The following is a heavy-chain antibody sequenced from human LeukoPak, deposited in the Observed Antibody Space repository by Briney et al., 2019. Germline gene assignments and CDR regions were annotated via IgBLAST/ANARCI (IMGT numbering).Heavy chain of an antibody. CDR3: ARDGAGYCSGGSCPGSYFDY. D-gene: IGHD2-15*01. CDR2: INPSGGRA. Sequence: GASVKVSCKASGYTFTSLYMHWVRQAPGQGLEWMGIINPSGGRASYAQKFQGRVTITADKSTSTAYMELSSLRSEDTAVYYCARDGAGYCSGGSCPGSYFDYWGQGTLVTISS. V-gene: IGHV1-46*01. CDR1: GYTFTSLY. J-gene: IGHJ4*02.